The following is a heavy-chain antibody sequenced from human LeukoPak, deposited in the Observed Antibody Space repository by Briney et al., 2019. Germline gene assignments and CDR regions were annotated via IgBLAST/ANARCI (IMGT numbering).Heavy chain of an antibody. Sequence: GGSLRLSCAASGFTFSSYGMHWVRQAPXKXLEWVAVISYDGSNKYYADSVKGRFTISRDNSKNTLYLQMNSLRAEDTAVYYCAKFGAAQDYWGQGTLVTVSS. J-gene: IGHJ4*02. CDR2: ISYDGSNK. D-gene: IGHD3-10*01. CDR3: AKFGAAQDY. CDR1: GFTFSSYG. V-gene: IGHV3-30*18.